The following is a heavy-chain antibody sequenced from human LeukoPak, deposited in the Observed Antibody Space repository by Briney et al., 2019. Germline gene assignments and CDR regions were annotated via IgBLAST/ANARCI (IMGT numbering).Heavy chain of an antibody. D-gene: IGHD5-24*01. J-gene: IGHJ3*02. CDR2: IYYSGST. V-gene: IGHV4-39*07. CDR3: ARQRDGYNYDAFDI. Sequence: SETLSLTCTVSGGSISNSSYYWGWLRQPPGKGLEWIGSIYYSGSTYYNPSLKSRVTISVDTSKNQFSLKLSSVTAADTAVYYCARQRDGYNYDAFDIWAQGTMVTVSS. CDR1: GGSISNSSYY.